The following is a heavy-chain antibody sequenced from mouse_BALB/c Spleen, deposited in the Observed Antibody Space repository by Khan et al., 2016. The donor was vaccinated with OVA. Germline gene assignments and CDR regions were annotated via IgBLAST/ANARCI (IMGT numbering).Heavy chain of an antibody. Sequence: EVQLVESGGGLVQPGGSRKLSCAASGFTFSDYGMEWVRQAPGKGPEWVACISNLAYSIYYADTVKGRFTIPRETAKNTLYLKMSSLKSEDTAMYYCARLYYGSGWAYWGQGTLVTVSA. CDR2: ISNLAYSI. CDR3: ARLYYGSGWAY. J-gene: IGHJ3*01. D-gene: IGHD1-1*01. CDR1: GFTFSDYG. V-gene: IGHV5-15*02.